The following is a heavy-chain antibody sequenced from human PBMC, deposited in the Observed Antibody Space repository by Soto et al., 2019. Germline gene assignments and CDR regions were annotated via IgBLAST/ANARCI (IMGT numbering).Heavy chain of an antibody. CDR3: AKDVLRFLEWLAFYAMDV. CDR1: GFTFSSYG. V-gene: IGHV3-30*18. Sequence: GGSLRLSCAASGFTFSSYGMHWVRQAPGKGLEWVAVISYDGSNKYYADSVKGRFTISRDNSKNTLYLQMNSLRAEDTAVYYCAKDVLRFLEWLAFYAMDVWGQGTTVTLSS. J-gene: IGHJ6*02. CDR2: ISYDGSNK. D-gene: IGHD3-3*01.